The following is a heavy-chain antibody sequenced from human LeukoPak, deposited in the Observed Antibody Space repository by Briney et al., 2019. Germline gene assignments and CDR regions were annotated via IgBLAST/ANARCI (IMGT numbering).Heavy chain of an antibody. CDR2: ISYRTSHI. CDR3: GRAFPPLRTAAAGDY. V-gene: IGHV3-21*01. CDR1: GFTFRSYG. D-gene: IGHD6-13*01. Sequence: NPGRSLRLSCAASGFTFRSYGMHWFRQAPGKGLEWVSSISYRTSHIYYADSVKGRFTISRDNAKNSLYLQMDSLRAEDTAVYFCGRAFPPLRTAAAGDYWGQGTLVTVSS. J-gene: IGHJ4*02.